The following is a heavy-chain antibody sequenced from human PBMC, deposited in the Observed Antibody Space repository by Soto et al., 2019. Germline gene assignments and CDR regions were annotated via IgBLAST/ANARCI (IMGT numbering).Heavy chain of an antibody. J-gene: IGHJ4*02. Sequence: QVQLVQSGAEVKKPGSSVKVSCKASGGTFSTYAISWVRQAPGQGLEWMGGIIPIFGTANYAQKFQGRVTITADKSTSTAYMELSSLRSEDTALYYCARDGRTLDTAMVRPFDYWGQGTLVTVAS. CDR1: GGTFSTYA. CDR3: ARDGRTLDTAMVRPFDY. V-gene: IGHV1-69*06. CDR2: IIPIFGTA. D-gene: IGHD5-18*01.